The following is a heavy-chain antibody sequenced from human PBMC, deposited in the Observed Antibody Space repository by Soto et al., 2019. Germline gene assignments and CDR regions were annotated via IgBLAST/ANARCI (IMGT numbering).Heavy chain of an antibody. D-gene: IGHD3-10*01. CDR1: GVSLTSGNW. J-gene: IGHJ4*02. Sequence: GTLSLTCAVSGVSLTSGNWWTWVRQSPQRGLEYIGEIFHDGTANYYPSFERRVAMSVDTSRNQFSLQLTSVTAADTAVYFCARLVYDTRLNYMYFDFWGPGTLVTVSS. CDR3: ARLVYDTRLNYMYFDF. V-gene: IGHV4-4*01. CDR2: IFHDGTA.